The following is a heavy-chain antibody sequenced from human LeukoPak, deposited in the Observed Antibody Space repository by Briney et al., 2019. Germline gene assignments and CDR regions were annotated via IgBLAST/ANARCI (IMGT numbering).Heavy chain of an antibody. V-gene: IGHV3-30*18. CDR1: GLTFSSYG. J-gene: IGHJ5*02. CDR3: AKDTISSGWSAPWFDP. CDR2: ISYDGSNK. Sequence: GGSLRLSCAASGLTFSSYGMHWVRQAPGKGLEWVAVISYDGSNKYYADSVKGRFTISRDNSKNTLYLQMNSLRAEDTAVYYCAKDTISSGWSAPWFDPWGQGTLVTVSS. D-gene: IGHD6-19*01.